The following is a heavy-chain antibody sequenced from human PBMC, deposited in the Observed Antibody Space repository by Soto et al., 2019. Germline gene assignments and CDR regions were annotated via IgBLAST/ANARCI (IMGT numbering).Heavy chain of an antibody. J-gene: IGHJ4*02. CDR2: IYSGGST. CDR1: GFTVSSNY. CDR3: AREERGYSSGWYISDY. V-gene: IGHV3-53*01. Sequence: GGSLRLSCAASGFTVSSNYMSWVRQAPGKGLEWVSVIYSGGSTYYADSVKGRFTISRDNSKNTLYLQMNSLRAEDTAVYYCAREERGYSSGWYISDYWGQGTLVTVSS. D-gene: IGHD6-19*01.